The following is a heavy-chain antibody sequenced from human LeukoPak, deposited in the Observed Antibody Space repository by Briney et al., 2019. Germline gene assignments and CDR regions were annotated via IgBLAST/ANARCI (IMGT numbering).Heavy chain of an antibody. D-gene: IGHD1-1*01. CDR1: GGSFSGYY. J-gene: IGHJ4*02. CDR3: ASRLGHDPFDY. Sequence: PSETLSLTCAVYGGSFSGYYWSWIRQPPGKGLEWIGEINHSGSTNYNPSLKSRVTISVDTSKNQFSLKLSSVTAADTAVYYCASRLGHDPFDYWGQGTLVTVSS. CDR2: INHSGST. V-gene: IGHV4-34*01.